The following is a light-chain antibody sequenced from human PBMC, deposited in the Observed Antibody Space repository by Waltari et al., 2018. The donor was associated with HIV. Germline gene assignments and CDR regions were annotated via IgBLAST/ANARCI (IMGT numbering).Light chain of an antibody. V-gene: IGLV1-40*01. CDR3: QSYDMSQSGSLV. CDR1: RSNIGAGFD. CDR2: ANT. J-gene: IGLJ2*01. Sequence: QSVLTQPPSVSGAPGQRVTIACTGTRSNIGAGFDVHWYQQIPGNAPKLLIYANTIRPSGVPDRFSGSKAGTSASLAITGLQSEDEADYYCQSYDMSQSGSLVFGGGTKLTVL.